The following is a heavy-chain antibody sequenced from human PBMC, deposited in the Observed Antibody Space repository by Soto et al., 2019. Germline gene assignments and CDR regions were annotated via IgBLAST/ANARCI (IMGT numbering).Heavy chain of an antibody. Sequence: QVQLVQSGAEVKKPGSSVKVSCKVSGGSLNQYAISWVRQTPGQGLEWMGGIIPSFGRTSYAQKIQGRVKITAGEATTTVNRELRGLRSEVPAITFRAGLSPGYCNSTPWSPEYWGQGTLVTVSS. CDR2: IIPSFGRT. D-gene: IGHD2-15*01. V-gene: IGHV1-69*12. CDR1: GGSLNQYA. J-gene: IGHJ4*02. CDR3: AGLSPGYCNSTPWSPEY.